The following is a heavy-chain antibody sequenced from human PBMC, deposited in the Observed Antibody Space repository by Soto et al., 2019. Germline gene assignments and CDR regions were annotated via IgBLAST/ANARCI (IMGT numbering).Heavy chain of an antibody. V-gene: IGHV3-73*01. CDR1: EFTFSGSA. D-gene: IGHD3-22*01. CDR2: IRSKVNSYAT. J-gene: IGHJ6*02. CDR3: TGRRGYDSYSYYGSDV. Sequence: PGGSLRLSCAASEFTFSGSAMHWVRQTSGKGLEWLGRIRSKVNSYATVYAASVKGRFTISRDDSKNTAYLQMNSLKTEDTAVYYCTGRRGYDSYSYYGSDVWGQGTTVTVS.